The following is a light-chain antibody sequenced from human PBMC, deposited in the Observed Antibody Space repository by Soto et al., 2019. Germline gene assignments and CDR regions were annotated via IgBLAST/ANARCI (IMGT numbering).Light chain of an antibody. V-gene: IGKV1-6*01. J-gene: IGKJ1*01. CDR3: LQDHDDSWT. CDR2: AAS. CDR1: QGISTY. Sequence: IQMTQSPSSLSASVGDRVTITCRASQGISTYLNWYQQKPGKAPKLLIYAASSLQSGVPSRFSGSGAGTEFTLTVSSLQPEDCSTYYCLQDHDDSWTFGQGTKVDI.